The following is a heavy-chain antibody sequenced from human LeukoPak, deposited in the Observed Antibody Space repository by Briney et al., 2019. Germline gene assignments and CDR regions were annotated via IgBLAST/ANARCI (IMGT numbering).Heavy chain of an antibody. V-gene: IGHV4-39*02. Sequence: SETLSLTCTVSGASISSSNYYWGWIRQPPGKGPEWVGSLSYSGSASYNPSLKSRLTISADTSKNHFSLNLSSVTAADTAVYFCARLHMTGVGGRGYFDPWGQGTLATVSS. D-gene: IGHD2-15*01. CDR2: LSYSGSA. J-gene: IGHJ5*02. CDR1: GASISSSNYY. CDR3: ARLHMTGVGGRGYFDP.